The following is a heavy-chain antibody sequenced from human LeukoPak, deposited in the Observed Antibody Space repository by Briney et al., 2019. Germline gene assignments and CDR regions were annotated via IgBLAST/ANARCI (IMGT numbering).Heavy chain of an antibody. CDR1: GFTFSDYY. J-gene: IGHJ6*03. V-gene: IGHV3-7*01. Sequence: GGSLRLSCAASGFTFSDYYMSWIRQAPGKGLEWVANIKQDGSEKYYVDSVKGRFTISRDNAKNSLYLQMNSLRAEDTAVYYCARVRIWSTEGMDVWGKGTTVTVSS. D-gene: IGHD2-15*01. CDR3: ARVRIWSTEGMDV. CDR2: IKQDGSEK.